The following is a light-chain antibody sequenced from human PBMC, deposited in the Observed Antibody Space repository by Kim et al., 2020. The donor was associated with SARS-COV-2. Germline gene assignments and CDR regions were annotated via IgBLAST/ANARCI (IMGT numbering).Light chain of an antibody. CDR2: RNN. CDR1: SSNIGSNY. V-gene: IGLV1-47*01. Sequence: QRVTISCSGSSSNIGSNYVYWYQQLPGTAPKLLVYRNNQRPSGVPDRFSGSESGNSASLAISGLRSEDEADYYCAAWDDSLSGFYVFGTGTKVTVL. CDR3: AAWDDSLSGFYV. J-gene: IGLJ1*01.